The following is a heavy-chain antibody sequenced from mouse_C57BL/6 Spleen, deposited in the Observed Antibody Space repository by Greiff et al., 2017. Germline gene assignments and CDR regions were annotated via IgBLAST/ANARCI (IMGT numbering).Heavy chain of an antibody. J-gene: IGHJ4*01. D-gene: IGHD2-5*01. CDR1: GYSFTGYY. Sequence: VQLQQSGPELVKPGASVKISCKASGYSFTGYYMNWVKQSPEKSLELIGEINPSTGGTTYNQKFKAKATLTVDKSSSTAYMQLKSLTSEDSAVYYCARSETYYSNHYYAMDYWGQGTSVTVSS. CDR3: ARSETYYSNHYYAMDY. V-gene: IGHV1-42*01. CDR2: INPSTGGT.